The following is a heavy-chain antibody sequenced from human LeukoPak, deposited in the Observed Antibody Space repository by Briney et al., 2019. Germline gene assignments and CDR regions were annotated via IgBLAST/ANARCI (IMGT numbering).Heavy chain of an antibody. CDR2: ISNRSRHI. D-gene: IGHD6-13*01. V-gene: IGHV3-21*01. CDR3: ERSSSSWYRDAFDI. Sequence: GVSLSLSCAASVFTFRSYSMNWVRQAPGKGLEGVSAISNRSRHIYCADAVKGRFTISRDNAKNSLYLQMKSMRAEDTAVYYCERSSSSWYRDAFDIWGQGTMVTVSS. J-gene: IGHJ3*02. CDR1: VFTFRSYS.